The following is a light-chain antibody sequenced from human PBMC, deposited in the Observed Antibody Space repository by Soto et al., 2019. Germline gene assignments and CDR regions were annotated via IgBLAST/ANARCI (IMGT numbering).Light chain of an antibody. CDR1: SSDIGAYNY. CDR2: DVT. Sequence: QSVLTQPASVSGSPGQSITISCTGTSSDIGAYNYVSWYQHHPGKAPKLVIYDVTDRPSGVSDRFSGSKSGNTASLTISGLQAEDEADYYCPSQTTSSTLVFGGGTKLTVL. V-gene: IGLV2-14*03. CDR3: PSQTTSSTLV. J-gene: IGLJ3*02.